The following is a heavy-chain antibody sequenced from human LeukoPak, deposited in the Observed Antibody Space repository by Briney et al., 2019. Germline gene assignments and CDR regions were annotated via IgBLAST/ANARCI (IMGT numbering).Heavy chain of an antibody. CDR2: ISSSSSYI. V-gene: IGHV3-21*01. J-gene: IGHJ4*02. CDR3: ASQRLAYCGGDCQDY. Sequence: GGSLRLSCAASGFTFSSYSMNWVRQAPGKGLEWVSSISSSSSYIYYADSVKGRFTISRDNAKNSLYLQMNSLRAEDTAVYYCASQRLAYCGGDCQDYWGQGTLVTASS. D-gene: IGHD2-21*02. CDR1: GFTFSSYS.